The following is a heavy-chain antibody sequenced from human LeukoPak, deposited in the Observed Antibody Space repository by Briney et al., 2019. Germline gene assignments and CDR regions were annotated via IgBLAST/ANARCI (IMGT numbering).Heavy chain of an antibody. CDR3: ARSYYYDSSHTVDY. V-gene: IGHV3-33*01. D-gene: IGHD3-22*01. J-gene: IGHJ4*02. Sequence: GGSLRLSCAASGFTFSSYGMHWVRQAPGKGLEWGAVIWYDGSNKYYADSVKGRFTISRDNSKNTLYLQMNSLRAEDTAVYYCARSYYYDSSHTVDYWGQGTLVTVSS. CDR1: GFTFSSYG. CDR2: IWYDGSNK.